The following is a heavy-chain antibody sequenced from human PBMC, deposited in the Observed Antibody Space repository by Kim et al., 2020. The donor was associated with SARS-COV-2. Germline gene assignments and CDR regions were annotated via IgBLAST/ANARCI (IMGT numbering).Heavy chain of an antibody. J-gene: IGHJ4*02. CDR2: IKSKTDGGTT. CDR3: TTPLSMIVVAPGY. CDR1: GFTFSNAW. V-gene: IGHV3-15*01. D-gene: IGHD3-22*01. Sequence: GGSLRLSCAASGFTFSNAWMSWVRQAPGKGLEWVGRIKSKTDGGTTDYAAPVKGRFTISRDDSKNTLYLQMNSLKTEDTAVYYCTTPLSMIVVAPGYWGQGTLVTVSS.